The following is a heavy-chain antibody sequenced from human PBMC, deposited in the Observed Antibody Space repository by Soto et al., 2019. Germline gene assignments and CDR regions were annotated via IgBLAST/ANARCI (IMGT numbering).Heavy chain of an antibody. D-gene: IGHD1-26*01. CDR1: GFNFSAYS. CDR3: ARRGSGSYYDY. Sequence: PGGSLRLSCAASGFNFSAYSMDWVRQAPGKGLEWVSDISGSGDSTYYADSVKGRFTTSRDNSKNTLYLQMNSLRAEDTAVYYCARRGSGSYYDYWGQGTLVTVSS. J-gene: IGHJ4*02. CDR2: ISGSGDST. V-gene: IGHV3-23*01.